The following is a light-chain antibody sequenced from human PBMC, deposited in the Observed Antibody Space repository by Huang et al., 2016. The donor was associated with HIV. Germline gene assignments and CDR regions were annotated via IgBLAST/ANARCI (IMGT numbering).Light chain of an antibody. CDR1: QSVFHSSNNKNY. J-gene: IGKJ1*01. Sequence: DIVVTQSPGSLALSLGERAAINCTSSQSVFHSSNNKNYLSWYQLKPGQSPQFLIYLASTREFGVPDRFRGTGSGTDFTLTITSLQAEDVAVYYCHQYYSSPQTFGQGTKVEV. V-gene: IGKV4-1*01. CDR2: LAS. CDR3: HQYYSSPQT.